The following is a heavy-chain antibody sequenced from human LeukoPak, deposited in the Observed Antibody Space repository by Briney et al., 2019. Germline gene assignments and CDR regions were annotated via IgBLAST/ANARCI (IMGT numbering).Heavy chain of an antibody. V-gene: IGHV3-21*01. D-gene: IGHD3-9*01. J-gene: IGHJ6*03. Sequence: PGGSLRLSCAASGFTFSSYSMNWVRQAPGKGLEWVSSISSSSSYIYYADLVKGRFTISRDNAKTSLYLQMNRLRAEDTAVYYCARDLLTGIGFMDPYYMDVWGKGTTVTVSS. CDR1: GFTFSSYS. CDR3: ARDLLTGIGFMDPYYMDV. CDR2: ISSSSSYI.